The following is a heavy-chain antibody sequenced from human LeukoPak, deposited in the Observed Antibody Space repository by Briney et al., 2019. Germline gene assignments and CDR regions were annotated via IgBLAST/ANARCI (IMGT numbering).Heavy chain of an antibody. D-gene: IGHD6-19*01. J-gene: IGHJ4*02. CDR2: ISWNSGSM. Sequence: GGSLRLSCAASGFTFDDYAMHWVRQAPGKGLEWVSGISWNSGSMGYADSVKGRFTISRDNAKNSLYLQMNSLRAEDMALYYCAKGREQWLVPYYFDYWGQGTLVTVSS. V-gene: IGHV3-9*03. CDR1: GFTFDDYA. CDR3: AKGREQWLVPYYFDY.